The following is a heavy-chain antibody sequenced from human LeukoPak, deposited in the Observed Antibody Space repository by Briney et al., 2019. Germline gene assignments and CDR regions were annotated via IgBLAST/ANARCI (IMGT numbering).Heavy chain of an antibody. J-gene: IGHJ4*02. CDR2: INPSGGNT. V-gene: IGHV1-46*01. CDR1: GYTFTDYY. CDR3: ARAQGYGDCDY. Sequence: ASVKVSCKASGYTFTDYYIHWVRQAPGQRLEWMGIINPSGGNTKYAEKFQARVTMTRDTSTSTVYMDLSSLRSEDTAVYYCARAQGYGDCDYWGQGTLVTVSS. D-gene: IGHD4-17*01.